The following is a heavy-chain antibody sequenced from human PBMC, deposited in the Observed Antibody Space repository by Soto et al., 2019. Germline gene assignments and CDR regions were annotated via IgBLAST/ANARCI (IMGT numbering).Heavy chain of an antibody. CDR1: GYTFITYY. Sequence: QVQLVQSGAEVRTPGASVKVSCKASGYTFITYYMHWVRQAPGQGLESMGIINPSGGSTRYAQKFQGRVTMTRDTSTSTVYMELSSLSPEDTAMYFCAKDRGRGGSYYVYYYGMDVWGQGTTVTVSS. J-gene: IGHJ6*02. CDR2: INPSGGST. D-gene: IGHD1-26*01. CDR3: AKDRGRGGSYYVYYYGMDV. V-gene: IGHV1-46*01.